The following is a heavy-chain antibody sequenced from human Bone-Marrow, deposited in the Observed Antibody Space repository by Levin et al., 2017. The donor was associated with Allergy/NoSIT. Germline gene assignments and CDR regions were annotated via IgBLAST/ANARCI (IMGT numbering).Heavy chain of an antibody. D-gene: IGHD1-26*01. CDR2: IYWDDDK. J-gene: IGHJ4*02. Sequence: VSGPTLVKPTQTLTLTCTFSGFSLTSTGVGVGWIRQPPGKAPEWLGFIYWDDDKRYRPSLKSRLTITRDTSKNQVVLTMTNMDPVDTATYYCTHSLRVNIVGVTFDSWGQGSLVTVSS. V-gene: IGHV2-5*02. CDR3: THSLRVNIVGVTFDS. CDR1: GFSLTSTGVG.